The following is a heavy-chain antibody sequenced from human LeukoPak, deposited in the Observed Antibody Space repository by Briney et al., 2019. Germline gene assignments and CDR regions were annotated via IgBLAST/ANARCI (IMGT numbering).Heavy chain of an antibody. CDR2: IHHSGST. D-gene: IGHD3/OR15-3a*01. CDR3: AGWVWTVSRVEYFEN. CDR1: GFTFGDYA. Sequence: LRLSCTASGFTFGDYAMSWVRQPPGKGLEWIGNIHHSGSTNYHSSLKSRVTMSIDTSKNLFSLNLSSVTAADTAVYYCAGWVWTVSRVEYFENWGQGTLVTVSS. V-gene: IGHV4-59*12. J-gene: IGHJ1*01.